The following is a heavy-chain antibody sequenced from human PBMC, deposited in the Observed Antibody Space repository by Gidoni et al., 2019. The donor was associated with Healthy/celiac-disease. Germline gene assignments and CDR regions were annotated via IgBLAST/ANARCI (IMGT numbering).Heavy chain of an antibody. CDR2: INHRGST. CDR1: GGSFSGYY. D-gene: IGHD2-15*01. J-gene: IGHJ5*02. Sequence: QVPLQQLCACLLKPSATLSLACAIYGGSFSGYYWTGIRQPPGKRVEWIGEINHRGSTNNNTSIKSRVTISVDTSKNQFSLKMGAVTAADTAVYYGERGSRRGYCSGGSCYIGFDPWGQGTLVTVSS. CDR3: ERGSRRGYCSGGSCYIGFDP. V-gene: IGHV4-34*01.